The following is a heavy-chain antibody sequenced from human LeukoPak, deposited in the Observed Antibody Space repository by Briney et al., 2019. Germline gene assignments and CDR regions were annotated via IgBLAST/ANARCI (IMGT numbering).Heavy chain of an antibody. CDR3: AKAKHIVVVTAIPAFDY. CDR1: GFTFSSYA. Sequence: GGSLRLSCAASGFTFSSYAMSWVRQAPGKGRECVSDISGSGGSTYYADSVKGRFTISRDNSKNTLYLQMNSLRAEDTAVYYCAKAKHIVVVTAIPAFDYWGQGTLVTVSS. CDR2: ISGSGGST. V-gene: IGHV3-23*01. D-gene: IGHD2-21*02. J-gene: IGHJ4*02.